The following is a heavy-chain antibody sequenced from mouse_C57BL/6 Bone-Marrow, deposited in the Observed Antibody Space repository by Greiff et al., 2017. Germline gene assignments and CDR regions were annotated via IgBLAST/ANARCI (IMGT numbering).Heavy chain of an antibody. CDR3: ARGARQTRPVAY. J-gene: IGHJ3*01. CDR1: GYTFTSYW. CDR2: IDPSDSYT. V-gene: IGHV1-59*01. D-gene: IGHD1-2*01. Sequence: QVQLQQPGAELVRPGTSVKLSCKASGYTFTSYWMHWVKQRPGQGLEWIGVIDPSDSYTNYNQKFKGKATLTVDTSSSTAYMQLSSLTSEDSAVYYCARGARQTRPVAYWGQGTLVTVSA.